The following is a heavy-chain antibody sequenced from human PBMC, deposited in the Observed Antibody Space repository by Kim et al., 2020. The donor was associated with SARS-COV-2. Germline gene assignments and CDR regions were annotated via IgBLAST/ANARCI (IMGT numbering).Heavy chain of an antibody. Sequence: SETLSLTFTVSGGSISSYYWSWIRQPPGKGLEWIWYMYYSGSTNYNPSLKSRVTISVDTSKNQFSLKLSSVTAADTAVYYCARVFYPCCQGTLFTVSS. CDR2: MYYSGST. V-gene: IGHV4-59*01. J-gene: IGHJ5*02. CDR1: GGSISSYY. CDR3: ARVFYP.